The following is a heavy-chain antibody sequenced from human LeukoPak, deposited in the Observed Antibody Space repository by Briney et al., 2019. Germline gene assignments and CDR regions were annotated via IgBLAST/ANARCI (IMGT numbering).Heavy chain of an antibody. V-gene: IGHV3-21*01. J-gene: IGHJ4*02. CDR1: GFTFSSYN. Sequence: GGSLRLFCAASGFTFSSYNMNWVRQAPGKGLEWVSSITFSSSYIYYADSVKGRFTISRDNAKNSLYLQMDSLRAEDTAVYYCARGREGYNSYDYWGQRTLVTVSS. D-gene: IGHD5-24*01. CDR3: ARGREGYNSYDY. CDR2: ITFSSSYI.